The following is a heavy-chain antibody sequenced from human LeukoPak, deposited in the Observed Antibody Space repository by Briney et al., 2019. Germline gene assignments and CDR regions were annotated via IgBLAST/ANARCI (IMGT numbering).Heavy chain of an antibody. D-gene: IGHD3-22*01. Sequence: GGSLRLSCAASGFTFSSYAMSWVRQAPGKGLEWVSAISGSGGSTYYADSVKGRFTISRDNSKNTLYLQVNSLRAEDTAVYYCAKDANYYDSSGSDYWGQGTLVTVSS. CDR1: GFTFSSYA. CDR3: AKDANYYDSSGSDY. CDR2: ISGSGGST. J-gene: IGHJ4*02. V-gene: IGHV3-23*01.